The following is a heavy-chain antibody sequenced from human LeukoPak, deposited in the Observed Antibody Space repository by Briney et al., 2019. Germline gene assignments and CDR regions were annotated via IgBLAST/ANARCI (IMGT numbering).Heavy chain of an antibody. CDR2: IRSKTNNYAT. V-gene: IGHV3-73*01. CDR3: ARDYRSGSYSGGPIDY. Sequence: GGSLRLSCAASGFTFSGSALHWVRQASGKGLEWIGRIRSKTNNYATTYAASVTGRFTISRDDAENTAYLQMNSLRAEDTAVYYCARDYRSGSYSGGPIDYWGQGTLVTVSS. D-gene: IGHD1-26*01. J-gene: IGHJ4*02. CDR1: GFTFSGSA.